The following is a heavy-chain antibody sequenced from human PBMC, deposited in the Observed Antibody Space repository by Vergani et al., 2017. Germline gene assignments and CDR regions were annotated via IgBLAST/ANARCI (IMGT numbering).Heavy chain of an antibody. D-gene: IGHD3-10*01. CDR2: IKQDGSEK. Sequence: EVQLVESGGGLVQPGGSLRLSCAASGFTFSSYWMSWVRQAPGKGLEWVANIKQDGSEKYYVDSVKGRFTISRDNAKNSLYLQMNSLRAEDTAVYYCARDGAITMVRGVSPRAAEYFQHWGQGTLVTVSS. CDR1: GFTFSSYW. V-gene: IGHV3-7*01. J-gene: IGHJ1*01. CDR3: ARDGAITMVRGVSPRAAEYFQH.